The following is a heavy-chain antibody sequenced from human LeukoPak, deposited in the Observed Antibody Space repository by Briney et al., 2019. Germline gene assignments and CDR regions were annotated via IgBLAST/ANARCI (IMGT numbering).Heavy chain of an antibody. CDR2: IYYSGST. CDR3: ARADYGDDAVDI. D-gene: IGHD4-17*01. CDR1: GGSISSYY. J-gene: IGHJ3*02. Sequence: SESLSLTCTVSGGSISSYYWSWIRQPPGKGLEWIGYIYYSGSTNYNPSLKSRVTISVDTSKNQFSLKLSSVTAADTAVYYCARADYGDDAVDIWGQGTMVTVSS. V-gene: IGHV4-59*01.